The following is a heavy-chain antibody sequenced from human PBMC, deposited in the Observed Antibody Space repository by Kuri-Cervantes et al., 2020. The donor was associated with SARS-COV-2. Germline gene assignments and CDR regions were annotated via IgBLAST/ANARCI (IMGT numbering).Heavy chain of an antibody. D-gene: IGHD1-14*01. CDR1: GYTFTGYY. V-gene: IGHV1-2*02. CDR2: INPNSGGT. J-gene: IGHJ2*01. CDR3: ARGESEPEGYFDL. Sequence: ASVKVSCKASGYTFTGYYMHWVRQAPGQGLEWMGWINPNSGGTNYAQKFQGRVTITADKSTSTAYMELSSLRSEDTAVYYCARGESEPEGYFDLWGRGTLVTVSS.